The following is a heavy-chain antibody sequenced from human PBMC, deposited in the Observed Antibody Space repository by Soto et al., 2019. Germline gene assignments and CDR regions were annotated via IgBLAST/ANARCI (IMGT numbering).Heavy chain of an antibody. CDR1: GGTFSNYT. CDR3: AREPASYNWNDGYFDY. CDR2: IIPSLGIA. D-gene: IGHD1-20*01. Sequence: QVQLVQSGAEVKKPGSSVNVSCKASGGTFSNYTITWVRQAPGQGLEWMGRIIPSLGIANYAQNFQGRVTLTPDKPTSTAYMELSSLTSEDTAVYYCAREPASYNWNDGYFDYWGQGTLVTVSS. V-gene: IGHV1-69*08. J-gene: IGHJ4*02.